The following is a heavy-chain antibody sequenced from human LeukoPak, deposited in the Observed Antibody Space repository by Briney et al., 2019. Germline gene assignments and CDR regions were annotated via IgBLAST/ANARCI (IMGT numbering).Heavy chain of an antibody. V-gene: IGHV3-49*03. Sequence: GGSLRLSCTASGFAFGDYTMSWLRQAPGMGLEWVGFIRSIAYGETTEYAASVKGRFTISREDSKSTAYLQLNSLKTEDTAVYYCTRGYGSGSTCYFPGAFDIWGQGTMVTVSS. CDR2: IRSIAYGETT. CDR1: GFAFGDYT. CDR3: TRGYGSGSTCYFPGAFDI. D-gene: IGHD2-15*01. J-gene: IGHJ3*02.